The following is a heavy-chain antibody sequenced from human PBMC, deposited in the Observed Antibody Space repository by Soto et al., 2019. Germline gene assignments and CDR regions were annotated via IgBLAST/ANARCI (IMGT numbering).Heavy chain of an antibody. J-gene: IGHJ4*02. D-gene: IGHD3-16*01. CDR1: GGSMSSHY. CDR2: ISYSGST. CDR3: ARADPDASVGY. V-gene: IGHV4-59*11. Sequence: SETLSLTCTVSGGSMSSHYWTWLRQPPGKGLEWIGYISYSGSTYYNPSLKSRVTISADTSRNQFSLKLSSVVAADTAVYYCARADPDASVGYWGQGTLVTVSS.